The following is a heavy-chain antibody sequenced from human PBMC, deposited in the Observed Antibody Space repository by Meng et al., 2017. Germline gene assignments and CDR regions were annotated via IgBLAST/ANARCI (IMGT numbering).Heavy chain of an antibody. CDR2: ISSSSSYI. CDR1: GFTFSSYS. CDR3: ARVPANSGYSGYDTDY. Sequence: GESLKISCAASGFTFSSYSMNWVRQAPGKGLEWVSSISSSSSYIYDADSVKGRFTISNDNAKNSLYLQMNSLRAEDTAVYYCARVPANSGYSGYDTDYWGQGTLVTVSS. J-gene: IGHJ4*02. D-gene: IGHD5-12*01. V-gene: IGHV3-21*01.